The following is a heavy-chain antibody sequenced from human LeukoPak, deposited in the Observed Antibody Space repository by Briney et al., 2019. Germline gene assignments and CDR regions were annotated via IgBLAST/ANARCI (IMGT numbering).Heavy chain of an antibody. V-gene: IGHV1-2*02. CDR2: INPNSGGT. D-gene: IGHD3-10*01. Sequence: GASVKVSCKASGFTFTGDYMHWVRQAPGQGLEWMGWINPNSGGTNHAQKFQGRVTMTRDTSISTAYMELSRLRSDDTAVYYCARDGGGGWFDPWGQGTLVTVSS. CDR3: ARDGGGGWFDP. J-gene: IGHJ5*02. CDR1: GFTFTGDY.